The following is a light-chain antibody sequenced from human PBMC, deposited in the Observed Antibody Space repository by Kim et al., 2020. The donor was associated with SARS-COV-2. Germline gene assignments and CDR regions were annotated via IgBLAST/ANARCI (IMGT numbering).Light chain of an antibody. V-gene: IGLV6-57*01. J-gene: IGLJ2*01. CDR1: SGSIASNY. CDR3: RSYDSSYPVV. Sequence: NFTLTQPHYVSESPGKTVSISCTRSSGSIASNYVQWYQQRPGSSPTIVIYKSDQKPSRVPDRFSCSIDTSSNTASLTITGLKTEDEADYYCRSYDSSYPVVFGGGTKLTVL. CDR2: KSD.